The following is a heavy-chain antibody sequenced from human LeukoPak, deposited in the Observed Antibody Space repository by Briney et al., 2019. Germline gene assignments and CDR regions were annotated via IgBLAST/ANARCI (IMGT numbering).Heavy chain of an antibody. D-gene: IGHD6-19*01. V-gene: IGHV3-48*03. CDR3: SLLAVASPQDY. CDR2: ISSSGSTV. Sequence: GGSLRLSCTASGFSFSTYEMHWVRQAPGKGLEWVSDISSSGSTVYYADSVKGRFTTSRDNANNYLYLQMHSPRAEDTAVYYCSLLAVASPQDYWGQGTLVTVSS. CDR1: GFSFSTYE. J-gene: IGHJ4*02.